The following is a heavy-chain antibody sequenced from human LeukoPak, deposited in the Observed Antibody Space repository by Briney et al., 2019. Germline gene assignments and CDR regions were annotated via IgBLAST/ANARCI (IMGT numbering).Heavy chain of an antibody. Sequence: PGGSLRLSCAASGFSVSSNYMTWVRQAPGKGLEWVSVIYSGGTTYYADSVKGRFTISRDNSKSTLHLQMNNLRAEDTAVYYCARDDPLTTVDYWGQGTLVTVSS. CDR1: GFSVSSNY. D-gene: IGHD4-17*01. V-gene: IGHV3-66*02. CDR2: IYSGGTT. J-gene: IGHJ4*02. CDR3: ARDDPLTTVDY.